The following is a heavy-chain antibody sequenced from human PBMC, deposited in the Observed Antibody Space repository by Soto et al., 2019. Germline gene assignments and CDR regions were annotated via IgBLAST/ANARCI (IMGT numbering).Heavy chain of an antibody. V-gene: IGHV3-11*05. D-gene: IGHD2-2*01. CDR2: ISRSTSHT. Sequence: QVQLVESGGGLVKPGGSLRLSCAVSGFTFSDYYMTWIRQAPGTGLEWVSYISRSTSHTNYADSVKGRFTISRDNAKNSLFLQMNSLRAEDTAVYYCARGRGAAADYFDFWGQGPLVTVSS. J-gene: IGHJ4*02. CDR1: GFTFSDYY. CDR3: ARGRGAAADYFDF.